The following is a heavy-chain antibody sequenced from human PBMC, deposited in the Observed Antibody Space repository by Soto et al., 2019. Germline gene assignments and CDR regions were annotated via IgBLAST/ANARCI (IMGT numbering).Heavy chain of an antibody. CDR1: GLTNGDST. J-gene: IGHJ4*02. D-gene: IGHD3-22*01. V-gene: IGHV3-49*03. CDR2: IRSKTYGRTT. Sequence: CMRITGPGSGLTNGDSTLSWFRPAPGKGLEWVAFIRSKTYGRTTEYAPSVKGRFTTSRDDSNSIVNLEMNSLKTEDTAVYYCGRKVIWGKETLSTLSS. CDR3: GRKVI.